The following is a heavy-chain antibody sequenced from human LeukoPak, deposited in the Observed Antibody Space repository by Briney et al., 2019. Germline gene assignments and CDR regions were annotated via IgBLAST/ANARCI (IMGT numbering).Heavy chain of an antibody. CDR2: IIPILGIA. D-gene: IGHD3-10*01. J-gene: IGHJ3*02. V-gene: IGHV1-69*04. Sequence: SVKVSCKASGGTFSSYAISWVRQAPGQGLEWMGRIIPILGIANYAQKFQGRVTITADKSTSTAYMELSSLRSEDTAVYYCARFSYYYAPGAFDIWGQGTMVTVSS. CDR3: ARFSYYYAPGAFDI. CDR1: GGTFSSYA.